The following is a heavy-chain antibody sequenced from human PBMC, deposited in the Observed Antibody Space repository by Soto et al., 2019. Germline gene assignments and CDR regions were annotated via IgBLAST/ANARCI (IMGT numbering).Heavy chain of an antibody. CDR1: GYTFTSHG. D-gene: IGHD2-2*01. CDR2: ISAYNGNT. J-gene: IGHJ1*01. CDR3: ARDGGRYCSTSTCHPSVD. Sequence: ASVKVSCKASGYTFTSHGMSWVRQAPGQGLEWMGWISAYNGNTNYAQKLQGRVTMTTDTSTSTAYMELRSLTSDDTAVYFCARDGGRYCSTSTCHPSVDWGQGTLVTVSS. V-gene: IGHV1-18*01.